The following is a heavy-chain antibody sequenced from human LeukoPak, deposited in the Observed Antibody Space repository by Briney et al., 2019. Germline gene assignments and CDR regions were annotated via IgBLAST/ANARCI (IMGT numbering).Heavy chain of an antibody. Sequence: SETLSLTCSVSGGSISSYYWTWIRQPPGKGLEWIGYIYYSGSTKYNPSLKSRVTMSVDTSKNQFSLKLSSVTAADTAVYFCARCIMRRYDYWGQGTLVSVSS. CDR2: IYYSGST. J-gene: IGHJ4*02. D-gene: IGHD1-14*01. CDR3: ARCIMRRYDY. CDR1: GGSISSYY. V-gene: IGHV4-59*01.